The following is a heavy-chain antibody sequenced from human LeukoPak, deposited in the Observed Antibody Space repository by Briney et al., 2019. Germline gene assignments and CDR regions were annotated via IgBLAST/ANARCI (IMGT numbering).Heavy chain of an antibody. J-gene: IGHJ4*02. D-gene: IGHD6-13*01. V-gene: IGHV4-31*01. CDR3: ARDRGANIAAAGTFDY. Sequence: SETLSLTCTVSGGSISSNDYYWSWIRQHPGKGLEWIGYIYYSGSTYYNPSLKSQVTISVDTSKNQFSLKLSSVTAADTAVYYCARDRGANIAAAGTFDYWGQGTLVTVSS. CDR2: IYYSGST. CDR1: GGSISSNDYY.